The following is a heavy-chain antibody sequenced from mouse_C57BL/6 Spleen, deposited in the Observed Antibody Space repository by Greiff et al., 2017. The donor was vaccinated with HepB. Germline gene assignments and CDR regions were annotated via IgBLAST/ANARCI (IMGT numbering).Heavy chain of an antibody. Sequence: QLQQSGAELVRPGTSVKVSCKASGYAFTNYLIEWVKQRPGQGLEWIGVINPGSGGTNYNEKFKGKATLTADKSSSTAYMQLSSLTSEDSAVYFCARRGTVPLDYWGQGTTLTVSS. CDR2: INPGSGGT. D-gene: IGHD1-1*01. V-gene: IGHV1-54*01. CDR3: ARRGTVPLDY. J-gene: IGHJ2*01. CDR1: GYAFTNYL.